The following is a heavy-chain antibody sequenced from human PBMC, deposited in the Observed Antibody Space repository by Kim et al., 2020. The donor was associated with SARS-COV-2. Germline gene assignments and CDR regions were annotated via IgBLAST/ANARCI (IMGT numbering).Heavy chain of an antibody. J-gene: IGHJ2*01. V-gene: IGHV4-34*01. Sequence: SETLSLTCAVYGRAYGGTYWTRARQPSGKGLEWIGEINHSGSTNYNPSLKSRVTISVDTSKNQFSLKLSSVTAADTAVYYCVRPFARLTGYRYFDLWGRGTLVTVSS. CDR2: INHSGST. CDR3: VRPFARLTGYRYFDL. CDR1: GRAYGGTY. D-gene: IGHD3-9*01.